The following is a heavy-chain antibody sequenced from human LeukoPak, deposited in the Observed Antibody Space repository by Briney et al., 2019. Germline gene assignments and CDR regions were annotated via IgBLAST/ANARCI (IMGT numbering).Heavy chain of an antibody. V-gene: IGHV1-18*01. J-gene: IGHJ4*02. D-gene: IGHD1-26*01. CDR3: ARDEWGYKDY. CDR1: GGTFSSYA. Sequence: ASVKVSCKASGGTFSSYAISWVRQAPGQGLEWMGWISAYNGNTNYAQKLQGRVTMTTDTSTSTAYMELRSLRSDDTAVYYCARDEWGYKDYWGQGTLVTVSS. CDR2: ISAYNGNT.